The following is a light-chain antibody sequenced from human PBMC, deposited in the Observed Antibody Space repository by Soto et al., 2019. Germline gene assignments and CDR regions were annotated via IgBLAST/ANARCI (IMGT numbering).Light chain of an antibody. CDR3: HQYGNSPWT. Sequence: EIVLTQSPGTLSLSPGEGATLSCRASQSGFGTYLAWFQQKPGQAPRLLIYAASNRATGIPDRFSGSGSGTDFTFTISRLEPEDFAVYYCHQYGNSPWTLGQGTKVDIK. CDR2: AAS. CDR1: QSGFGTY. J-gene: IGKJ1*01. V-gene: IGKV3-20*01.